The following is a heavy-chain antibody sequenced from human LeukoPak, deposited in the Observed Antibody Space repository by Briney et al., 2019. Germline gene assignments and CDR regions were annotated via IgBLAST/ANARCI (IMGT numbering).Heavy chain of an antibody. D-gene: IGHD5-24*01. CDR1: GGSISSSSYY. J-gene: IGHJ4*02. Sequence: SETLSLTCTVSGGSISSSSYYWGWIRQPPGKGLEWIGSIYYSGTTYYNPSLKSRLTISADTSKNQFSLKLSSLTAADTAVYYCARVPLEMTTLYYFDYWGQGTLVSVSS. V-gene: IGHV4-39*07. CDR2: IYYSGTT. CDR3: ARVPLEMTTLYYFDY.